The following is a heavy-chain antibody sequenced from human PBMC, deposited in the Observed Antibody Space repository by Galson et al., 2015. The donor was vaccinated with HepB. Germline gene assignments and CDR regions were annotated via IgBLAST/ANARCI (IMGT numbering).Heavy chain of an antibody. V-gene: IGHV4-34*01. Sequence: ETLSLTCAVYLGSFSTYQWTWIRQPPGKGLEWIGEINHSGITNYNPSLKGRVTISVDTSKNQFSLKLSSVTAADTAMYYCARGRANDFSSPTDHWGQGTLVTVSS. CDR2: INHSGIT. CDR1: LGSFSTYQ. D-gene: IGHD6-13*01. CDR3: ARGRANDFSSPTDH. J-gene: IGHJ4*02.